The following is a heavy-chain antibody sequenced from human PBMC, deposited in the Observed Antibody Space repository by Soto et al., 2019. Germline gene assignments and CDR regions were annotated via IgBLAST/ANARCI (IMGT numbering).Heavy chain of an antibody. CDR2: ISYDGSNK. V-gene: IGHV3-30-3*01. Sequence: QVQLVESGGGVVQPGRSLRLSCAASGFTFSSYAMHWVRQAPGKGLEWVAVISYDGSNKYYADFVKGRFTISRDNSKNTLYLQMNSLRAEDTAVYYCAIFEAVAGTYYYGMDVWGQGTTVTVSS. D-gene: IGHD6-19*01. J-gene: IGHJ6*02. CDR3: AIFEAVAGTYYYGMDV. CDR1: GFTFSSYA.